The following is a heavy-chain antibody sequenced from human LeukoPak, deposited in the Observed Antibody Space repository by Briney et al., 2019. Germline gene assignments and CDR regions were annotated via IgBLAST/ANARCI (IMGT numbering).Heavy chain of an antibody. D-gene: IGHD2-15*01. CDR2: IYHSGST. CDR3: ARDRLVVVVAATTPNYYYGMDV. J-gene: IGHJ6*02. Sequence: SETLSLTCAVSGGSISSSNWWSWVRQPPGKGLEWIGEIYHSGSTNYNPSLKSRVTISVDKSKNQFSLKLSSVTAADTAVYYCARDRLVVVVAATTPNYYYGMDVWGQGTTVTVSS. CDR1: GGSISSSNW. V-gene: IGHV4-4*02.